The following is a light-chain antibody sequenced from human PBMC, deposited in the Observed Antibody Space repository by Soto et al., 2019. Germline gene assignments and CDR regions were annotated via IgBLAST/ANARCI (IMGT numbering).Light chain of an antibody. J-gene: IGKJ1*01. Sequence: DIQMTQSPSTRRAPVGDRVRITCRASQSISSWLAWYQQKPGKAPKLLIYDASSLESGVPSRFSGSGSGTEFTLTISSLKSDDFATYCCQHYNSYSEAFGQGTKVEIK. CDR2: DAS. CDR1: QSISSW. CDR3: QHYNSYSEA. V-gene: IGKV1-5*01.